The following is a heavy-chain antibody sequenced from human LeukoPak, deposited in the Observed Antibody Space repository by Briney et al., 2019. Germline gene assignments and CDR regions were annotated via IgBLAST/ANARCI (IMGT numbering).Heavy chain of an antibody. V-gene: IGHV3-21*01. CDR3: ARVSGQWRDY. D-gene: IGHD6-19*01. Sequence: NPGGSLRLSCAASGFTFSSYTMNWVRQAPGKELEWVSSITSGSGYIFYADSVKGRFSISRDNAKNSLYLQMDSLRVEDTAVYYCARVSGQWRDYWGRGTLVTVSS. CDR2: ITSGSGYI. CDR1: GFTFSSYT. J-gene: IGHJ4*02.